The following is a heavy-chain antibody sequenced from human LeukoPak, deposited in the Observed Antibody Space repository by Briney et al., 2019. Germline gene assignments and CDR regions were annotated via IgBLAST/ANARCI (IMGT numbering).Heavy chain of an antibody. D-gene: IGHD6-13*01. V-gene: IGHV3-30*18. CDR3: AKDKRGYSRDYYFDY. Sequence: GGPLRLSCAASGFTFSSYGMHWVRQAPGKGLEWVAVISYDGSNKYYADSVKGRFTISRDDSKNTLYLQMNSLRAEDTAVYYCAKDKRGYSRDYYFDYWGQGTLVTVSS. CDR1: GFTFSSYG. J-gene: IGHJ4*02. CDR2: ISYDGSNK.